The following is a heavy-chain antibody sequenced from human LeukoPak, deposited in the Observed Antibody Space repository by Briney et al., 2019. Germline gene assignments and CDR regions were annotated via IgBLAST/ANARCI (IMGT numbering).Heavy chain of an antibody. V-gene: IGHV4-39*07. CDR3: ARVVDS. CDR1: GGSVSTSDYY. Sequence: PSGTLSLTCTVSGGSVSTSDYYWGWIRQSSVKGLEWIGDVFYAGNTNYSPSVRGRATMSIDTSKTEFSLKLSSVTAVGRAVYYCARVVDSLGPGALVTVSS. J-gene: IGHJ4*02. CDR2: VFYAGNT.